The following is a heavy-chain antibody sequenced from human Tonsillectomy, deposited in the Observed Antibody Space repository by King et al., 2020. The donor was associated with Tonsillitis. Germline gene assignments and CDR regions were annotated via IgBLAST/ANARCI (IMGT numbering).Heavy chain of an antibody. Sequence: QLQESGPGLVKPSETLSLTCTVSGGSMSPYYWSWIRQTPRKGLEWIAYISYSWDTDYNPSLKSRFTVSVDTSKNQFSLKLSYVTAADTAVFYCARHPGRGYYDSSGQFDSWGQGILVTVSS. CDR1: GGSMSPYY. CDR2: ISYSWDT. J-gene: IGHJ4*02. V-gene: IGHV4-59*08. D-gene: IGHD3-22*01. CDR3: ARHPGRGYYDSSGQFDS.